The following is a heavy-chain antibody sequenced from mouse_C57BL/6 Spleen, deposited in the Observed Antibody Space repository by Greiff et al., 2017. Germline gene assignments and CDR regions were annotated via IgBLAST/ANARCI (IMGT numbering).Heavy chain of an antibody. CDR1: GFTFSSYA. V-gene: IGHV5-9-1*02. J-gene: IGHJ2*01. CDR2: ISSGGDYI. D-gene: IGHD1-1*01. CDR3: TRDYYGSSFDY. Sequence: EVMLVESGEGLVKPGGSLKLSCAASGFTFSSYAMSWVRQTPEKRLEWVAYISSGGDYIYYADTVKGRFTISRDNARNTLYLHMSSLKSEDTAMYYCTRDYYGSSFDYWGQGTTLTVSS.